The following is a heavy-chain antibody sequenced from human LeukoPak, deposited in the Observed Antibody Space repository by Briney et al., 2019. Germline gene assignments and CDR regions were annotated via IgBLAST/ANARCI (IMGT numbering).Heavy chain of an antibody. Sequence: SETLSLTCTVSGGSISSYYWSWIRQPPGKGLEWIGYIYYSGSTYYNPSLKSRVTISVDTSKNQFSLKLSSVTAADTAVYYCARATTRYVLDYWGQGTLVTVSS. CDR1: GGSISSYY. CDR2: IYYSGST. J-gene: IGHJ4*02. D-gene: IGHD3-16*01. CDR3: ARATTRYVLDY. V-gene: IGHV4-59*12.